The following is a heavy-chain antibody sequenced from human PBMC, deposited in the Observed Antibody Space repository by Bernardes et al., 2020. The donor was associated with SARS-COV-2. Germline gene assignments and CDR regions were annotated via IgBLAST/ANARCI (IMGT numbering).Heavy chain of an antibody. CDR2: INPYNSNT. CDR1: SYTFTRYG. Sequence: ASVKVSCKTSSYTFTRYGIAWVRQAPGHGLEWLGWINPYNSNTYSTEQFQDRVTMTTDTSTNTAYMELRGLRSDDTAVYYCARYKGEGWFYYYLDYWGQGTLVTVSS. J-gene: IGHJ4*02. V-gene: IGHV1-18*01. D-gene: IGHD6-19*01. CDR3: ARYKGEGWFYYYLDY.